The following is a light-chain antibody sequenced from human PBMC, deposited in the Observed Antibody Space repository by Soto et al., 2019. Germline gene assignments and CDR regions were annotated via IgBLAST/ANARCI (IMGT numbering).Light chain of an antibody. Sequence: QSALTQPASVSGSPGQSITISCTGTSGDVGGYYYVSWYQQLPGKAPKLMISEVSKRPSGVSNRFSGSKSGNTASLTISGLQAEDEADYSCSSYPAGGTIFGTGTKVTVL. CDR2: EVS. V-gene: IGLV2-14*01. CDR1: SGDVGGYYY. CDR3: SSYPAGGTI. J-gene: IGLJ1*01.